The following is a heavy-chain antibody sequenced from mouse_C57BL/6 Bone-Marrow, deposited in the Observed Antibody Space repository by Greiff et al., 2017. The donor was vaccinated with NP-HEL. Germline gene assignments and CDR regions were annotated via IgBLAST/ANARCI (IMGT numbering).Heavy chain of an antibody. CDR3: ARHYYGYDGFDY. Sequence: QVQLQQPGAELVKPGASVKLSCKASGYTFTSYWMHWVKQRPGQGLEWIGMIHPNSGSTNYNEKFKSKATLTVEKSSSTAYMQLSSLTSEDSAVYYCARHYYGYDGFDYWGQGTTLTVSS. D-gene: IGHD2-2*01. CDR2: IHPNSGST. V-gene: IGHV1-64*01. CDR1: GYTFTSYW. J-gene: IGHJ2*01.